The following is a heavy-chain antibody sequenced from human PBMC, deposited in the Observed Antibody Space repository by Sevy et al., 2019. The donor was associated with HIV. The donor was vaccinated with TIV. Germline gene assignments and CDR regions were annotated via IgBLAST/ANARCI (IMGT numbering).Heavy chain of an antibody. J-gene: IGHJ4*02. D-gene: IGHD2-15*01. V-gene: IGHV3-74*01. Sequence: GGSLRLSCAASGFTFSSYWMHWVRQAPGKGPVWVSGVNSDGSSTNYADSVKGRFTMSRDSAKNTLYLQMNSLRAEDTGVYFCVAANTWQDYWGQGTLVTVSS. CDR2: VNSDGSST. CDR1: GFTFSSYW. CDR3: VAANTWQDY.